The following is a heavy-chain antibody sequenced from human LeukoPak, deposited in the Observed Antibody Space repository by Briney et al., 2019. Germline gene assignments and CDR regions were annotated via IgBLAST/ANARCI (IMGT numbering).Heavy chain of an antibody. J-gene: IGHJ3*02. CDR3: AKHYGSGSSDAFDI. CDR1: GFTVSSND. V-gene: IGHV3-23*01. D-gene: IGHD3-10*01. Sequence: GGSLRLSCAASGFTVSSNDMSWVRQAPGKGLEWVSAISGSGGSTYYADSVKGRFTISRDNYKNTLYLQMNSLRAEDTAVYYCAKHYGSGSSDAFDIWGQGTMVTVSS. CDR2: ISGSGGST.